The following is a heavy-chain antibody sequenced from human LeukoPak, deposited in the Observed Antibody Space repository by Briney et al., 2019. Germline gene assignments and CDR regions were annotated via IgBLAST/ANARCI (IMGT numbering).Heavy chain of an antibody. D-gene: IGHD2-21*02. CDR2: IYHSGST. V-gene: IGHV4-38-2*02. CDR1: GYSISSGYY. CDR3: ARVGVVTAIAFDY. Sequence: SETLSLTCTVSGYSISSGYYWGWIRQPPGKGLEWIGSIYHSGSTYYNPSLKSRVTISVDKSKNQFSLKLSSVTAADTAVYYCARVGVVTAIAFDYWGQGTLVTVSS. J-gene: IGHJ4*02.